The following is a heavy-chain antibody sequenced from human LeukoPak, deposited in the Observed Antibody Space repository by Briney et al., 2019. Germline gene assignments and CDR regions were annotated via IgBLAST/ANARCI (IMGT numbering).Heavy chain of an antibody. CDR1: GFTFSSYA. Sequence: GGSLRLSCAASGFTFSSYAMSWVRQASGKGLEWVSAISGSGGSTYYADSVKGRFTISRDNSKNTLYLQMNSLRAEDTAVYYCANLVRRYSGYDRGPFDYWGQGTLVTVSS. V-gene: IGHV3-23*01. CDR2: ISGSGGST. CDR3: ANLVRRYSGYDRGPFDY. D-gene: IGHD5-12*01. J-gene: IGHJ4*02.